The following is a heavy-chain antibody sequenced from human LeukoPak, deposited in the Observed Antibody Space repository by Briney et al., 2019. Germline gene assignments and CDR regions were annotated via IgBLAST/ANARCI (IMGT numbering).Heavy chain of an antibody. CDR3: ARVMSGYSYGYPDF. CDR1: GGSISSYY. J-gene: IGHJ4*02. V-gene: IGHV4-59*01. CDR2: IYYSGST. D-gene: IGHD5-18*01. Sequence: SETLSLTCTVSGGSISSYYWSWIRQPPGKGLEWIGYIYYSGSTNYNPSLKSRVTISVDTSKNQFSLKLSSVTAADTAVYHCARVMSGYSYGYPDFWGQGTLVTVSS.